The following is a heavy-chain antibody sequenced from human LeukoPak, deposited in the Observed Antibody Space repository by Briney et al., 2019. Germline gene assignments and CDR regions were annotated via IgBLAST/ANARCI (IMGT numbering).Heavy chain of an antibody. D-gene: IGHD2-8*01. CDR1: GYIFTGYY. CDR3: SRGLINGHDFDY. CDR2: INPSSGGT. J-gene: IGHJ4*02. Sequence: ASVKVSCKASGYIFTGYYMHWVRQVPGQGLEWMGWINPSSGGTNYAQKFQGWVTMTRDTSISTAYMDLNRLTSDDTAVYYCSRGLINGHDFDYWGQGTLVTVSS. V-gene: IGHV1-2*04.